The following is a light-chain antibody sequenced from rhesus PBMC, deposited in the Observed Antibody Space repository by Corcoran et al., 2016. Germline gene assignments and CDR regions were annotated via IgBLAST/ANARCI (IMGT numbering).Light chain of an antibody. J-gene: IGKJ1*01. CDR1: QSISSW. V-gene: IGKV1-22*01. CDR2: KAS. Sequence: DIQMTQSPSSLSASVGDTVTITCRASQSISSWLDWYQQKPGKAPTLLIYKASSLQSGGPSRVRGSAAGTDFTLTISRLHPEDFAPYYCLQYSGSPPWTFGQGTKVEIK. CDR3: LQYSGSPPWT.